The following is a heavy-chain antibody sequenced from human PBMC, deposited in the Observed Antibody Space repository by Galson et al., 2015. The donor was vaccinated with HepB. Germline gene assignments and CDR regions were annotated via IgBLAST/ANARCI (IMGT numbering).Heavy chain of an antibody. V-gene: IGHV3-48*03. Sequence: SLRLSCAASGFTFSRYEMNWVRQAPGKGLEWVSYISSSGSTIYYADSVKGRFTISRDNAKNSLYLQMNSLRAEDTAVYYCARGIAVAGTSHDAFDIWGQGTMVTVSS. CDR2: ISSSGSTI. CDR3: ARGIAVAGTSHDAFDI. CDR1: GFTFSRYE. D-gene: IGHD6-19*01. J-gene: IGHJ3*02.